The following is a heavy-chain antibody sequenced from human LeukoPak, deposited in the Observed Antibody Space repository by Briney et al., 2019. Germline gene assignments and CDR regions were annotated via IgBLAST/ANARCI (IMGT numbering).Heavy chain of an antibody. D-gene: IGHD1/OR15-1a*01. CDR1: GGSISSSSYY. V-gene: IGHV4-39*07. J-gene: IGHJ3*01. Sequence: TSETLSLTCTVSGGSISSSSYYWGWIRQPPGKGLEWIGTIYHSGSTYYNPSLKSRVTLSVDRSKNQFSLNMNSVTAAGTAMYYCAKNMTRRAFDVWGQGTMVTVSS. CDR2: IYHSGST. CDR3: AKNMTRRAFDV.